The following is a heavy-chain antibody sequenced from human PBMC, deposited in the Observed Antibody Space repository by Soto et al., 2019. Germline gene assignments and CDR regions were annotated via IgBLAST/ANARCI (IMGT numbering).Heavy chain of an antibody. J-gene: IGHJ4*02. D-gene: IGHD1-26*01. CDR1: GFTFSSYG. V-gene: IGHV3-74*01. CDR2: IYXVXXXT. Sequence: GGSLRLSCAASGFTFSSYGMHWVRQAPGKGLVXVSXIYXVXXXTXXADSVKGRLTVSRDNAKNTVYLHVNTLRDEDTAVYYCARGGAMGVDYWGQGTLVTASS. CDR3: ARGGAMGVDY.